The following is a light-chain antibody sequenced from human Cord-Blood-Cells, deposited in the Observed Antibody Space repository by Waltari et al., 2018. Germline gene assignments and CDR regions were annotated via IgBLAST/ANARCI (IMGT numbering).Light chain of an antibody. CDR1: VLAKKY. CDR3: YSAADNNWV. Sequence: LTQPSSVSVSPGQTARITCSGDVLAKKYARWFQQKPGQAPVLVIYKDSERPSGIPERFSGSSSGTTVTLTISGAQVEDEADYYCYSAADNNWVFGGGTKLTVL. V-gene: IGLV3-27*01. CDR2: KDS. J-gene: IGLJ3*02.